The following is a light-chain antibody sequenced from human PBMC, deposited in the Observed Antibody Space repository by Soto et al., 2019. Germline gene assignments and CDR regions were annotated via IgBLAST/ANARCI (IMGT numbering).Light chain of an antibody. CDR3: QQLFTYPPT. CDR1: QRISNN. Sequence: IHPTQFQPSLSASFGDRSSITCLASQRISNNLAWYQQKPGKAPKLLIYGASTLQGGVPSRFSGSGSGTDFTLTVSSLQPEDLATYYCQQLFTYPPTFGPGTKVDIK. J-gene: IGKJ3*01. V-gene: IGKV1-9*01. CDR2: GAS.